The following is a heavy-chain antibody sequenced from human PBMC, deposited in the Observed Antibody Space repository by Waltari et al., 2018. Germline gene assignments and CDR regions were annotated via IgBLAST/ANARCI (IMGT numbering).Heavy chain of an antibody. CDR2: IYYSGST. CDR3: ARAHSPLTYYYDSSGYTVFDY. CDR1: GGSISSYY. Sequence: QVQLQESGPGLVKPSETLSLTCTVSGGSISSYYLSWIRQPPGKGLEWIGYIYYSGSTNYNPSLKSRVTISVDTSKNQFSLKLSSVTAADTAVYYCARAHSPLTYYYDSSGYTVFDYWGQGTLVTVSS. V-gene: IGHV4-59*01. D-gene: IGHD3-22*01. J-gene: IGHJ4*02.